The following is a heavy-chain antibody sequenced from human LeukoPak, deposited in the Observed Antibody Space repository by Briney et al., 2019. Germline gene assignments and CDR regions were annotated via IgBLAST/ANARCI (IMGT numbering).Heavy chain of an antibody. CDR1: GGSISSYY. CDR3: ARDRGLDRYYYYGMDV. CDR2: IYTSGST. D-gene: IGHD3/OR15-3a*01. V-gene: IGHV4-4*07. Sequence: SETLSLTCTVSGGSISSYYWSWIRQPAGKGLEWIGRIYTSGSTNYNPSLKSRVTMSVDTSKNQFSLKLSSVTAADTAVYYCARDRGLDRYYYYGMDVWGQGTTVTVSS. J-gene: IGHJ6*02.